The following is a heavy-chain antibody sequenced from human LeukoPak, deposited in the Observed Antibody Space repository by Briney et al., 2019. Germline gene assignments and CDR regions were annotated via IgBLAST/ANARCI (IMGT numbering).Heavy chain of an antibody. Sequence: SQTLSLTCAVSGGSISSGGYSWSWIRQPPGKGLEWSGYIYHSGSTYYNPSLKSRVTISVDRSKNQFSLKLNSVTPEDTAVYYCARDGHAPQSPYYFGYWGQGTLVTVSS. CDR3: ARDGHAPQSPYYFGY. CDR2: IYHSGST. V-gene: IGHV4-30-2*01. J-gene: IGHJ4*02. CDR1: GGSISSGGYS.